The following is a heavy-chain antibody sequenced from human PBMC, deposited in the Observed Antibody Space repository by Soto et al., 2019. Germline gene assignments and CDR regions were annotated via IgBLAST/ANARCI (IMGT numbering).Heavy chain of an antibody. V-gene: IGHV3-15*07. CDR1: GFTFSNAW. D-gene: IGHD3-22*01. CDR2: IKSKTDGGTT. Sequence: EVQLVESGGGLVKPGGSLRLSCAASGFTFSNAWMNWVRRAPGKGLEWVGRIKSKTDGGTTDYAARVKGRFTISRDDSKSTLYRQMDRLTTEDTAVSYCTTGGMGWWILVVTSQGSFDYWGQGTLVTVSS. CDR3: TTGGMGWWILVVTSQGSFDY. J-gene: IGHJ4*02.